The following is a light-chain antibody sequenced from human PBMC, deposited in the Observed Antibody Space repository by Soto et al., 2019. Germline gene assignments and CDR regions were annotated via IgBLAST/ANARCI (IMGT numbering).Light chain of an antibody. CDR1: QSVGSN. V-gene: IGKV3-15*01. CDR3: QQYNNWPRT. Sequence: EIVMTQSPATLSVSLGERATLSCRASQSVGSNLAWYHQKPGQSPRLLIYGASSRDTGIPARFGGSGSGTEFTLTISSLQSEDFAVYYCQQYNNWPRTFGQGTKLEIK. CDR2: GAS. J-gene: IGKJ2*01.